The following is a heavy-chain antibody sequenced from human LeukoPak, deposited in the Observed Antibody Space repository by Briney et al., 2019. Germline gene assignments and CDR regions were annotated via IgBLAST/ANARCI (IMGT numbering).Heavy chain of an antibody. D-gene: IGHD1-26*01. Sequence: SETLSLTCTVSGGSISSYYWSWIRQPPGKGLEWIGYIYYSGNTNYNPSLKSRVTISVDTSKNQISLKLSSVTAADTAVYYCARTIVGADDAFDIWGQGTMVTVSS. V-gene: IGHV4-59*08. CDR1: GGSISSYY. CDR3: ARTIVGADDAFDI. J-gene: IGHJ3*02. CDR2: IYYSGNT.